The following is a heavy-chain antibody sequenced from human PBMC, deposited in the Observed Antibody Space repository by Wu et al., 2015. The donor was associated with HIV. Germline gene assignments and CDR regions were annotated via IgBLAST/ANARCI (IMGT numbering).Heavy chain of an antibody. D-gene: IGHD5-12*01. CDR1: GGSFSSDA. CDR3: ARPYSGYAYDIFDI. V-gene: IGHV1-69*13. CDR2: VIPIFGTT. Sequence: QVQLMQSGAEVKEPGSSVKVSCKASGGSFSSDALSWVRQAPGQGLEWMGKVIPIFGTTKYAPKFQGRDTITADESTSTVFMEVNSLRSDDTAVYYCARPYSGYAYDIFDIWGQGTKGLRLF. J-gene: IGHJ3*02.